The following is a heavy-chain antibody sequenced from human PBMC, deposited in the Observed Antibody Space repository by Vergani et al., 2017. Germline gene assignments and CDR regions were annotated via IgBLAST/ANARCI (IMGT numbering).Heavy chain of an antibody. Sequence: QVQLVQSGAEVKKPGASVKVSCKASGYTFTSYAMHWVRQAPGQRLEWMGWINAGNGNTKYSQKFQGRVTITRDTSASTAYMELSSLRSEDTAVYYCARDLNLELRYFDYWGQGTLVTVSS. D-gene: IGHD1-7*01. CDR3: ARDLNLELRYFDY. CDR1: GYTFTSYA. V-gene: IGHV1-3*01. J-gene: IGHJ4*02. CDR2: INAGNGNT.